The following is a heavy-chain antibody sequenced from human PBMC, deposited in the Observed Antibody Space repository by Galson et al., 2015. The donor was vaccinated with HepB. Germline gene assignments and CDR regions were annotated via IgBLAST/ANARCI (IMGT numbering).Heavy chain of an antibody. Sequence: SVKVSCKASGYTFTSYGISWVRQAPGQGLEWMGWISAYNGNTNYAQKLQGRVTMTTDTSTSTAYMELRSLRSDDTAVYYCARSMGTMIVVVIPDFGYWGQGTLVTVSS. V-gene: IGHV1-18*01. CDR2: ISAYNGNT. CDR3: ARSMGTMIVVVIPDFGY. CDR1: GYTFTSYG. J-gene: IGHJ4*02. D-gene: IGHD3-22*01.